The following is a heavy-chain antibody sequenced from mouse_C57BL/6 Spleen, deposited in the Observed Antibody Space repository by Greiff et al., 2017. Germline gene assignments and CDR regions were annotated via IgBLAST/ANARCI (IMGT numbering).Heavy chain of an antibody. V-gene: IGHV1-7*01. CDR2: INPSSGNT. D-gene: IGHD1-1*01. CDR1: GYTFTSYW. CDR3: ARSGGSYAMDD. J-gene: IGHJ4*01. Sequence: VQLQQSGAELAKPGASVKISCKASGYTFTSYWMNWVKQRPGKSLEWLGYINPSSGNTKYNQKFKDKATLTADNSSSTAYMQLSSLTYEDSAVYYCARSGGSYAMDDWGQGTSVTVSS.